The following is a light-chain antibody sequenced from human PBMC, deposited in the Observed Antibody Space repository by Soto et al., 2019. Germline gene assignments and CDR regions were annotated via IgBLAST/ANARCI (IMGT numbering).Light chain of an antibody. CDR1: ESVGSN. J-gene: IGKJ4*01. V-gene: IGKV3-15*01. Sequence: EVVMTQSPATLSVSPGERATLSCRASESVGSNLAWYQQKPGQAPRLLMYGASTRATGIPARFSGSESGTEFTLTISSLQSEDFAVYYCQQYDNWRLTLGGGTRVEIK. CDR2: GAS. CDR3: QQYDNWRLT.